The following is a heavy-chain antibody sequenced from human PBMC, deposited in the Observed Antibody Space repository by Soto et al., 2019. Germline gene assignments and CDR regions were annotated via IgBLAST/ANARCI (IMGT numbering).Heavy chain of an antibody. CDR2: IYYSGST. J-gene: IGHJ6*02. D-gene: IGHD6-13*01. CDR1: GGSVSSSSFF. Sequence: SETLSLTCTVSGGSVSSSSFFWGWIRQSPGKGLEWIGYIYYSGSTNYNPSLKSRVTISVDTSKNQFSLKLSSVTAADTAVYYCARDVRSIAAAIVGGMDVWGQGTTVTVSS. V-gene: IGHV4-61*01. CDR3: ARDVRSIAAAIVGGMDV.